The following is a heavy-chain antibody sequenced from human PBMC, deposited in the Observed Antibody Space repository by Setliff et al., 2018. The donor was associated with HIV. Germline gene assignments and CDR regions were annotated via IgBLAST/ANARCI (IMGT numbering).Heavy chain of an antibody. J-gene: IGHJ6*02. CDR3: ARGGYSSSWYTYYGMDV. D-gene: IGHD6-13*01. CDR1: GGSFSNYY. V-gene: IGHV4-34*01. Sequence: ASETLSLTCAIYGGSFSNYYWTWIRQPPGKGLEWIGEINHSGSTNYNPSLKSRVTISVDTSKNQFSLKPSSVTAADTAVYYCARGGYSSSWYTYYGMDVWGQGTTVTVSS. CDR2: INHSGST.